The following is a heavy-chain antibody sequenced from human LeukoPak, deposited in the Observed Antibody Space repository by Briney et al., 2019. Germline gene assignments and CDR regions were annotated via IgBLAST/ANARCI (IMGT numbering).Heavy chain of an antibody. J-gene: IGHJ4*02. CDR3: ATLKTITMIVVVITPGYYFDY. D-gene: IGHD3-22*01. CDR2: FDPEDGET. CDR1: GYTLTELS. Sequence: ASVKVSCKVSGYTLTELSMHWVRQAPGKGLEWMGGFDPEDGETIYAQKFQGRATMTEDTSTDTAYMELSSLRSEDTAVYYCATLKTITMIVVVITPGYYFDYWGQGTLVTVSS. V-gene: IGHV1-24*01.